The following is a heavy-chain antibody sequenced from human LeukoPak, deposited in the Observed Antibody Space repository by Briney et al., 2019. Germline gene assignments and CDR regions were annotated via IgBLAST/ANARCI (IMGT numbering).Heavy chain of an antibody. J-gene: IGHJ4*02. Sequence: GGSLRLSCAASGFTFSHYGMNWVRHTPGKGLEWVSGIRSNGITTYYADSVKGRFTTSRDNSKNTLYLQMNSLRAEDTAVYYCAKESSSWYYFDYWGQGTLVTVSS. CDR2: IRSNGITT. V-gene: IGHV3-23*01. CDR1: GFTFSHYG. D-gene: IGHD6-13*01. CDR3: AKESSSWYYFDY.